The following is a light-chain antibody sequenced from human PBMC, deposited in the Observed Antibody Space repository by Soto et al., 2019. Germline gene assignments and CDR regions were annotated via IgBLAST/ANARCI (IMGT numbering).Light chain of an antibody. CDR1: QDINNY. CDR2: DAS. V-gene: IGKV1-33*01. Sequence: DIQMSQSPSSLSASVGDRDTITCQASQDINNYLNWYQQKPGKAPKLLTYDASNLETGVPAMFSGSGSGTDFSCIISSLQLEDIATYYCQQHYNLRYSFGQGTKLEIK. CDR3: QQHYNLRYS. J-gene: IGKJ2*03.